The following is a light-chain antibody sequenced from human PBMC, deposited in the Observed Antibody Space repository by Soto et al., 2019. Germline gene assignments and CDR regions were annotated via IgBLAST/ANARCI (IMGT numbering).Light chain of an antibody. CDR2: NNN. CDR1: SSIIGSNT. CDR3: ATWDDSLNGYWV. Sequence: QSVLTQPPSASGTPGQRVTISCSGSSSIIGSNTVNWYQQLPETAPKLLIYNNNQRPSGVPDRFSGSKSGTSASLAISGLQSEDEADYYCATWDDSLNGYWVFGGGTKLTVL. V-gene: IGLV1-44*01. J-gene: IGLJ3*02.